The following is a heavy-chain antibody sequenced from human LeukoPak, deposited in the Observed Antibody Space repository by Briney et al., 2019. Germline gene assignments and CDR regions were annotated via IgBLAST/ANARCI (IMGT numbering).Heavy chain of an antibody. CDR1: GGSISSGSYY. CDR3: ARGVAAAGTIWFDP. CDR2: IYTSGST. Sequence: PSETLSLTCTVSGGSISSGSYYWSWLRQPAGKGLEWIGRIYTSGSTNYNPSLKSRVTISVDTSKNQFSLKLSSVTAADTAVYYCARGVAAAGTIWFDPWGQGTLVTVSS. D-gene: IGHD6-13*01. J-gene: IGHJ5*02. V-gene: IGHV4-61*02.